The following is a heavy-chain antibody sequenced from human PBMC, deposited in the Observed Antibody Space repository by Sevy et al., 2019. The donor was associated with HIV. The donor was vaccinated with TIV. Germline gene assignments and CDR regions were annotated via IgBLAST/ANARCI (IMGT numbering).Heavy chain of an antibody. Sequence: GGSLRLSCAASGFTFSSYVMHWVRQAPGKGLEWVAFISYDGRNPYYADSVKGRFTISRDNSKNTLYLQMDSLRVEDTAIYYYMKAPSLVGMGYWGQGTLVTVSS. CDR3: MKAPSLVGMGY. D-gene: IGHD1-26*01. J-gene: IGHJ4*02. CDR2: ISYDGRNP. CDR1: GFTFSSYV. V-gene: IGHV3-30*18.